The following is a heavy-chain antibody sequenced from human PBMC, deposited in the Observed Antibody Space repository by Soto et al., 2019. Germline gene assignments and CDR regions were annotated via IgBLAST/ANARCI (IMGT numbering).Heavy chain of an antibody. Sequence: GGSLRLSCTASGFTFGDYAMSWVRQAPGKGLEWVGFIRSKAYGGTTEYAASVKGRFTISRDDSKSIAYLQMNSLKTEDTAVYYCTRVVATIFFAFDIWGQGTMVTVSS. CDR1: GFTFGDYA. J-gene: IGHJ3*02. CDR3: TRVVATIFFAFDI. V-gene: IGHV3-49*04. D-gene: IGHD5-12*01. CDR2: IRSKAYGGTT.